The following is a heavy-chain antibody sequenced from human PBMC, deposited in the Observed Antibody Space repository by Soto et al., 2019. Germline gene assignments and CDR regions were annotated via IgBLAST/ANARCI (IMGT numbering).Heavy chain of an antibody. D-gene: IGHD1-1*01. V-gene: IGHV1-69*13. CDR3: ARDPETRTTSNYGMDV. CDR1: GGTSSSYA. J-gene: IGHJ6*02. Sequence: AVKVSCEAAGGTSSSYAISWVRQSPGQGLEWMGGIIPIFGTANYAQKFQGRVTITADESTSTAYMELSSLRSEDTAVYYCARDPETRTTSNYGMDVWGQATTVTVSS. CDR2: IIPIFGTA.